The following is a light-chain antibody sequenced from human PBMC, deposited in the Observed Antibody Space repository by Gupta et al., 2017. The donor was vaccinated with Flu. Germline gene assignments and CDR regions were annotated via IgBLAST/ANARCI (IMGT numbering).Light chain of an antibody. Sequence: TSSDVGGYNYVSWYRQHPGKAPKPMIYDVSKRPSGVPDRFSGSKSGNTASLTISGPQAEDEADYYCCSFAGSYTWVFGGGTKLTVL. CDR1: SSDVGGYNY. CDR2: DVS. CDR3: CSFAGSYTWV. V-gene: IGLV2-11*03. J-gene: IGLJ3*02.